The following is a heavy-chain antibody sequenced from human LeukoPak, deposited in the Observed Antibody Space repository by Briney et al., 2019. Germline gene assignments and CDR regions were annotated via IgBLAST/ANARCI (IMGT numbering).Heavy chain of an antibody. D-gene: IGHD3-22*01. CDR1: GGSISSSSYY. J-gene: IGHJ4*02. CDR3: ARQSAYYYDSSGYGY. V-gene: IGHV4-39*01. CDR2: IYYSGST. Sequence: PSETLSLTCTVSGGSISSSSYYWGWIRQPPGKGPEWIGSIYYSGSTYYNPSLKSRVTISVDTSKNQFSLKLSSVTAADTAVYYCARQSAYYYDSSGYGYWGQGTLGTVSS.